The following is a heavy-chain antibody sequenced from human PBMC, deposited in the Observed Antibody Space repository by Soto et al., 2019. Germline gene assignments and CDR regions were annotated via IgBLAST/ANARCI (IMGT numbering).Heavy chain of an antibody. CDR2: IYWDDDK. Sequence: QITLKESGPTLVKPTQTLTLTCTFSGFSLSTSGVGVGWIRQPPGKALEWLALIYWDDDKRYSPSLKSRLTITKDTSKNQVVLTMTNMDPVDTATYYCAHGSYCSSTSCYAPWFDPWGQGTLVTVSS. D-gene: IGHD2-2*01. CDR3: AHGSYCSSTSCYAPWFDP. CDR1: GFSLSTSGVG. V-gene: IGHV2-5*02. J-gene: IGHJ5*02.